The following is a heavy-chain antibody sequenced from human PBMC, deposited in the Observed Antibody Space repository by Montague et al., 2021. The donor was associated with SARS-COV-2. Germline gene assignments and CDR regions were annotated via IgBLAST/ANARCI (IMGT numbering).Heavy chain of an antibody. CDR2: IYSGYPNT. CDR1: GFTFSSYA. J-gene: IGHJ5*02. V-gene: IGHV3-23*03. Sequence: SLRLSCAVSGFTFSSYAMSWVRQAPGKGLEWVSVIYSGYPNTYYADSVKGRFTISRDNSKNTLFLQMNSLRAEYTAVYYCAKGGCSGGSCYLYNWFDPWGQGTLVTVSS. D-gene: IGHD2-15*01. CDR3: AKGGCSGGSCYLYNWFDP.